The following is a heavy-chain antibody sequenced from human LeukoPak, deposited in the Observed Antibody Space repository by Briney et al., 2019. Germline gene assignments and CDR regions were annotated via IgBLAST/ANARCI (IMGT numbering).Heavy chain of an antibody. CDR1: GFTFSTYS. V-gene: IGHV3-48*02. CDR3: ARDPGGGISAFDL. J-gene: IGHJ3*01. D-gene: IGHD4-23*01. CDR2: ISSGATDI. Sequence: GGSLCLSCAASGFTFSTYSMNWVRQAPGKGLEWLLYISSGATDIYYPDSLRGRFTISRDNANNSLYLQMNSLRDEDTAVYYCARDPGGGISAFDLWGEGTTVSLSS.